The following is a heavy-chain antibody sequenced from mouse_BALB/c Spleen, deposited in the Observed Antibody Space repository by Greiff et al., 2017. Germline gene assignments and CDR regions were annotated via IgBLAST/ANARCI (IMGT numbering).Heavy chain of an antibody. CDR1: GYTFTSYW. D-gene: IGHD3-1*01. CDR3: ARRAVPYYFDY. V-gene: IGHV1S81*02. Sequence: QVQLKQPGAELVKPGASVKLSCKASGYTFTSYWMHWVKQRPGQGLEWIGEINPSNGRTNYNEKFKSKATLTVDKSSSTAYMQLSSLTSEDSAVYYCARRAVPYYFDYWGQGTTLTVSS. CDR2: INPSNGRT. J-gene: IGHJ2*01.